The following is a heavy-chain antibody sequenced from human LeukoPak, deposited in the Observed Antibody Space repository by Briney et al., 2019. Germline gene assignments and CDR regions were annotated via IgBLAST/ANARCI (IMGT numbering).Heavy chain of an antibody. CDR3: ARELRIAMVRGVIIKGRSFDY. D-gene: IGHD3-10*01. V-gene: IGHV1-18*01. Sequence: ASVKVSCKASGYTFTTYGINWVRQAPGQGLEWMGWISAYNGNTNYAQKLQGRVTMTTDTSTSTAYMELRSLRSDDTAVYYCARELRIAMVRGVIIKGRSFDYWGQGTLVTVSS. J-gene: IGHJ4*02. CDR1: GYTFTTYG. CDR2: ISAYNGNT.